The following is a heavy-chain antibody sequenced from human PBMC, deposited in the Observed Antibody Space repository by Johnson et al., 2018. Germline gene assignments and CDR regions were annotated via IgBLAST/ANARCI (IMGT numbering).Heavy chain of an antibody. CDR2: ISSSGSTI. CDR1: GFTFSDYY. CDR3: ARDLAVRGVMYYYYYMDV. J-gene: IGHJ6*03. V-gene: IGHV3-11*04. Sequence: QVQLVQSGGGLVKPGGSLRLSCAASGFTFSDYYMSWIRQAPGKGLEWVSYISSSGSTIYYADSVKGRFTISRDNAKNSLYSKMNSLRAEDTAVYYCARDLAVRGVMYYYYYMDVWGKGTTVTVSS. D-gene: IGHD3-10*01.